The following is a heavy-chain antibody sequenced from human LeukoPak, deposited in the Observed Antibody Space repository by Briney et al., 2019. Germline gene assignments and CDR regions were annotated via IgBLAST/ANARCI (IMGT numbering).Heavy chain of an antibody. CDR3: AKGGYSYGSLPPYYYYGMDV. J-gene: IGHJ6*02. D-gene: IGHD5-18*01. CDR2: ISGSGGST. Sequence: PGGSLRLSCAASGFTFSSYSMSWVRQAPGKGLEWVSAISGSGGSTYYADSVKGRFTISRDNSKNTLYLQMNSLRAEDTAVYYCAKGGYSYGSLPPYYYYGMDVWGQGTTVTVSS. V-gene: IGHV3-23*01. CDR1: GFTFSSYS.